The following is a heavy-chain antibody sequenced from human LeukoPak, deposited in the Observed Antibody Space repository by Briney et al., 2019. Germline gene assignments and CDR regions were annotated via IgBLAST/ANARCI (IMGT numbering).Heavy chain of an antibody. CDR1: GFTFSSYG. D-gene: IGHD6-13*01. CDR2: IRYDGSNK. Sequence: GGSLRLSCAASGFTFSSYGMHWVRQAPGKGLEWVAFIRYDGSNKYYADSVKGRSTISRDNSKNTLYLQMNSLRAEDTAVYYCAKDAREQQLVRGYYYYYMDVWGKGTTVTISS. V-gene: IGHV3-30*02. CDR3: AKDAREQQLVRGYYYYYMDV. J-gene: IGHJ6*03.